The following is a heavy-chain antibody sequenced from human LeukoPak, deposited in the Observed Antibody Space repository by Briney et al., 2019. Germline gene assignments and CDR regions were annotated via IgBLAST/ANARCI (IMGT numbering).Heavy chain of an antibody. J-gene: IGHJ5*02. CDR3: ARKLDCGGDCYKTTVNWFDP. D-gene: IGHD2-21*02. CDR1: GYTFTSYG. CDR2: TSTYNGNT. Sequence: AAVKVSCKASGYTFTSYGISWVRQAPGQGLEWMGWTSTYNGNTNYAQELPGRVTITTDTATSTAYLELRSLRSDDTAVYYCARKLDCGGDCYKTTVNWFDPWGQGTLVTVSS. V-gene: IGHV1-18*01.